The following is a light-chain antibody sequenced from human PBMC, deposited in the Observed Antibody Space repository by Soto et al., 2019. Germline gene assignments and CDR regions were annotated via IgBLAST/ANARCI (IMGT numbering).Light chain of an antibody. Sequence: QSVLTQPPSASGTPGQRVTVSCSGSSSNVGVHSVYWYQHLPGTAPKLLMYRNNQRPSGVPDRFSGSKSGTSASLAISGLRSEDEADYYCSTWDDTLSGWVFGGGTKLTVL. CDR1: SSNVGVHS. J-gene: IGLJ3*02. V-gene: IGLV1-47*01. CDR2: RNN. CDR3: STWDDTLSGWV.